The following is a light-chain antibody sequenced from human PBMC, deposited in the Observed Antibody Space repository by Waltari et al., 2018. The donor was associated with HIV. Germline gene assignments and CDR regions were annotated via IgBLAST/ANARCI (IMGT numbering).Light chain of an antibody. Sequence: QSALTPPASVSGSPGQSITISCAGSINYIRGYKSVSWYQHHPGKAPKLIIYEVSNPPSGVSDRFSGSKSGNTASLTISGLLPEDDGIYYCCSYTVRSTYVFGPGTQVTVL. CDR3: CSYTVRSTYV. V-gene: IGLV2-14*01. CDR2: EVS. CDR1: INYIRGYKS. J-gene: IGLJ1*01.